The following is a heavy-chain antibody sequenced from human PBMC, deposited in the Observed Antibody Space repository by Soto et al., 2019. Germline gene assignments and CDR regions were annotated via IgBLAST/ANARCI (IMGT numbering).Heavy chain of an antibody. V-gene: IGHV4-59*01. CDR3: ARYYSGYVFDY. Sequence: SETLSLTCTVSGGSISSYYWSWIRQPPGKGLEWIGYIYYSGSTNYNPSLKSRVTISVGTSKNQFSLKLSSVTAADTAVYYCARYYSGYVFDYWGQGTLVTVSS. CDR2: IYYSGST. CDR1: GGSISSYY. J-gene: IGHJ4*02. D-gene: IGHD5-12*01.